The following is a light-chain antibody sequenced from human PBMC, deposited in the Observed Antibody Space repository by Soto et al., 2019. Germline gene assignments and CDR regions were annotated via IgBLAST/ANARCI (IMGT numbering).Light chain of an antibody. CDR2: SDD. CDR1: NSNIGRYS. Sequence: QSALTQPPSLSGTPGQRVTISCSGSNSNIGRYSVNWYQQFPGTAPTILIYSDDARPSAVPARFSGSKSGTSASLAISGRQSEDEAEYYCAAWYDNLNGPLFGGGTQLTVL. J-gene: IGLJ3*02. CDR3: AAWYDNLNGPL. V-gene: IGLV1-44*01.